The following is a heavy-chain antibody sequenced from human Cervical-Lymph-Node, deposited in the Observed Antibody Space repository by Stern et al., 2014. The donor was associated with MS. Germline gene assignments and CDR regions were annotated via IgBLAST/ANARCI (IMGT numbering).Heavy chain of an antibody. V-gene: IGHV5-51*01. CDR2: IYPYVSDT. CDR1: GYSFTIYY. Sequence: EVQLVQSGAEVKKPGESLKISCKLSGYSFTIYYIAWVRQMPGKGLEWMVVIYPYVSDTTYSPSFQGQVTISADKSITTAYLQWSSLRATDTAMYYCARHVQGFDYWGQGTLVTVSS. CDR3: ARHVQGFDY. J-gene: IGHJ4*02.